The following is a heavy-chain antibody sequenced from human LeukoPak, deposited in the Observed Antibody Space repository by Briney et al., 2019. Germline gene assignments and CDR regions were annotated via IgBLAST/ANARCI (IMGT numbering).Heavy chain of an antibody. CDR3: ARDTKVVVKRNGYFDY. CDR1: GFTFSSYW. CDR2: IKQDGSEK. V-gene: IGHV3-7*01. J-gene: IGHJ4*02. Sequence: GGSLRLSCAASGFTFSSYWMSWVRQAPGKGLEWVANIKQDGSEKYYVDSVKGRFTISRDNAKNSLYLQMNSLRAEDTAVYYCARDTKVVVKRNGYFDYWGQGTLVTVSS. D-gene: IGHD2-2*01.